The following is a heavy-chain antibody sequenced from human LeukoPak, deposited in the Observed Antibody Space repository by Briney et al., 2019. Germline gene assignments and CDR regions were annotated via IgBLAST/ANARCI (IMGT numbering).Heavy chain of an antibody. CDR3: AKAPVTTCSGAYCYPFDY. CDR1: GFTFSSYA. Sequence: PGGSLRLSCAASGFTFSSYAMHWVRQAPGKGLEWVAFIRYDGSNKYYADSVKGRFTISRDSSKNTLYLQMNRLRAEDAAVYYCAKAPVTTCSGAYCYPFDYWGQGTLVTVSS. D-gene: IGHD2-21*01. V-gene: IGHV3-30*02. CDR2: IRYDGSNK. J-gene: IGHJ4*02.